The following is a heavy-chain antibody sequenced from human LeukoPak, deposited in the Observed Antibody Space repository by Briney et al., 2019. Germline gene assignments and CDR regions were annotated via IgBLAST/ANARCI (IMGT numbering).Heavy chain of an antibody. Sequence: GASVKVSCKASGNTFTDSYMHWVRQAPGQGLDWMGWINTDSGVTNYAQKFQGRVTMTRDTSITTVYMELSGLGSDDSALYYCAREVAVSSTKRFDYWGQGTLVTVSS. J-gene: IGHJ4*02. CDR2: INTDSGVT. V-gene: IGHV1-2*02. CDR3: AREVAVSSTKRFDY. D-gene: IGHD5/OR15-5a*01. CDR1: GNTFTDSY.